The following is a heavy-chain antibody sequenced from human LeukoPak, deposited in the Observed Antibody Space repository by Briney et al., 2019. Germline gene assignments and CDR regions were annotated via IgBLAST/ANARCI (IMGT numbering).Heavy chain of an antibody. Sequence: GGSLRLSCAASGFTFDDYAMQWVRQAPGKGLEWVSYISNSGTAIYYADSVKGRFTISRDNAKSSLYLQMNSLRAEDTAVYYCARAGYSMDTEYFQHWGQGTLVTVSS. J-gene: IGHJ1*01. V-gene: IGHV3-48*03. D-gene: IGHD5-18*01. CDR3: ARAGYSMDTEYFQH. CDR2: ISNSGTAI. CDR1: GFTFDDYA.